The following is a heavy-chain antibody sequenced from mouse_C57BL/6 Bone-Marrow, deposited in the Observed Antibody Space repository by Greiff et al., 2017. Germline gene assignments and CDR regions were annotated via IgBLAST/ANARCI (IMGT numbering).Heavy chain of an antibody. V-gene: IGHV1-63*01. CDR2: IYPGGGYT. CDR3: AGSKYYAMDY. J-gene: IGHJ4*01. CDR1: GYTFTNYW. Sequence: QVQLQQSGAELVRPGTSVKMSCKASGYTFTNYWIGWAKQRPGHGLEWIGDIYPGGGYTNYNEKFKGKATLTADKSSSTAYMQFSSLTSEDSAFYYCAGSKYYAMDYWGQGTSVTVSS.